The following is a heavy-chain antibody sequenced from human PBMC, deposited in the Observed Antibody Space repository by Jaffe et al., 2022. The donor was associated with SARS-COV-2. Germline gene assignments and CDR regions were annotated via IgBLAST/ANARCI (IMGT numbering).Heavy chain of an antibody. J-gene: IGHJ5*02. CDR2: IYWNDDK. D-gene: IGHD3-3*01. CDR1: GFSLSTSGVG. CDR3: AHRLSWSGYDPNNWFDP. Sequence: QITLKESGPTLVKPTQTLTLTCTFSGFSLSTSGVGVGWIRQPPGKALEWLALIYWNDDKRYSPSLKSRLTITKDTSKNQVVLTMTNMDPVDTATYYCAHRLSWSGYDPNNWFDPWGQGTLVTVSS. V-gene: IGHV2-5*01.